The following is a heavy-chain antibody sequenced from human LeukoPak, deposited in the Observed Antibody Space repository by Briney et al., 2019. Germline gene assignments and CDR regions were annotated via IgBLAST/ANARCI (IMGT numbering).Heavy chain of an antibody. CDR1: GFTFSSYD. V-gene: IGHV3-13*01. CDR2: IGTAGDT. Sequence: GGSLRLSCAASGFTFSSYDMHWVRQAAGKGLEWVSAIGTAGDTYYPGSVKGRFTISRENAKNSLYLQMNSLRAGDTAVYYCARVKGARGAFDIWGQGTMVTVSS. CDR3: ARVKGARGAFDI. D-gene: IGHD3-10*01. J-gene: IGHJ3*02.